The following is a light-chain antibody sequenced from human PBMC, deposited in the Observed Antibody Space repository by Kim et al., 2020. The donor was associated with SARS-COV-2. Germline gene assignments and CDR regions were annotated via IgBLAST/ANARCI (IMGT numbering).Light chain of an antibody. Sequence: SACVGDRVTITCRTSQSVSIYLNWYQQKPGKAPMLLIFSASSLQSGVPSRFSGSGSATDFTLTISSLQPEDFATYYCHQSYITPHTFGQGTKLEI. CDR3: HQSYITPHT. V-gene: IGKV1-39*01. CDR2: SAS. CDR1: QSVSIY. J-gene: IGKJ2*01.